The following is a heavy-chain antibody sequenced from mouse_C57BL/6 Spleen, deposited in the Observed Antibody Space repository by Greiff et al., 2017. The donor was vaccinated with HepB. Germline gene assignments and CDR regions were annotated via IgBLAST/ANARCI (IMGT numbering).Heavy chain of an antibody. J-gene: IGHJ3*01. CDR2: INPNNGGT. CDR1: GYTFTDYY. CDR3: ARGKTAQATRTWFAY. D-gene: IGHD3-2*02. V-gene: IGHV1-26*01. Sequence: EVQLQQSGPELVKPGASVKISCKASGYTFTDYYMNWVKQSHGKSLEWIGDINPNNGGTSYNQKFKGKATLTVDKSSSTAYMELGSLTSEDSAVYYCARGKTAQATRTWFAYWGQGTLVTVSA.